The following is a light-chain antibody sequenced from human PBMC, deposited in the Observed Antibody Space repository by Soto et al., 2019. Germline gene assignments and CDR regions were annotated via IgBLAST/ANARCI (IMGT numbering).Light chain of an antibody. Sequence: EIVLTQSPATLSLSPGEGATLSCRASQRISNSLAWYQQKPGQAPRLLIYDASNRAAGIPARVSGSGSGTDFTLTISSLEPEDFAVYYCQHRANWPVFTFGPGTKVDIK. CDR2: DAS. CDR3: QHRANWPVFT. CDR1: QRISNS. V-gene: IGKV3-11*01. J-gene: IGKJ3*01.